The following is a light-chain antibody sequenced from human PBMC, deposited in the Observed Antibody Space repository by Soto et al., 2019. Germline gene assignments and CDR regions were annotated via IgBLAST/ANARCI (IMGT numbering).Light chain of an antibody. CDR2: GAS. J-gene: IGKJ1*01. Sequence: EVVMTQSPATLSVSPGERASLSCRASESVNSNVAWYQQKAGQTPRLLIYGASTRATGIPARFSGSGSGTEFTLTISSLQSEDCAVYDGQQYGIWWTFGQGTKVEIK. CDR3: QQYGIWWT. CDR1: ESVNSN. V-gene: IGKV3-15*01.